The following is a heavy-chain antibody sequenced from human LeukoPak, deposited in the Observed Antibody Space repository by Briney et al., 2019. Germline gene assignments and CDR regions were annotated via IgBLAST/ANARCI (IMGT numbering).Heavy chain of an antibody. Sequence: GGSLRLSCAASGFTFSDYYMSWIRQAPGKGLEWVSYISSSGSTIYYADSVKGRFTISRDNAKNSLYLQMNSLRAEDTAVYYCARVADCGGDCYHFDYWGQGTLVTVSS. CDR1: GFTFSDYY. D-gene: IGHD2-21*02. CDR2: ISSSGSTI. CDR3: ARVADCGGDCYHFDY. J-gene: IGHJ4*02. V-gene: IGHV3-11*01.